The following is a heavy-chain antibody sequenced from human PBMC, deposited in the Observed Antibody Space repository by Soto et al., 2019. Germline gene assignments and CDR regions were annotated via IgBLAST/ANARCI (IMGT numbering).Heavy chain of an antibody. J-gene: IGHJ6*02. CDR2: IGCSGGNI. CDR1: GFIFSDFA. Sequence: GGSLRLSCAASGFIFSDFAMNWVRQAPGKGLEWVASIGCSGGNIFYADSVKGRFTISRDNAKKTLDLQINSLRAEDTAVYYCTRDKKHQVRGGRFGMDVWGQGTTVTVSS. V-gene: IGHV3-21*01. D-gene: IGHD2-2*01. CDR3: TRDKKHQVRGGRFGMDV.